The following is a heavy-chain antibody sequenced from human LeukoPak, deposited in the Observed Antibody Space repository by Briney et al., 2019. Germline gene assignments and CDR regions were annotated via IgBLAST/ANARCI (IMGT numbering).Heavy chain of an antibody. CDR2: IYYSGST. CDR3: ARDKRVAVAGTYIYYYYMDV. D-gene: IGHD6-19*01. J-gene: IGHJ6*03. CDR1: GGSISSSSYY. V-gene: IGHV4-39*07. Sequence: SETLSLTCTVSGGSISSSSYYWGWIRQPPGKGLEWIGSIYYSGSTYYNPSLKSRVTISVDASKNQISLKLSSVTAADTAVYYCARDKRVAVAGTYIYYYYMDVWGNGTTVTISS.